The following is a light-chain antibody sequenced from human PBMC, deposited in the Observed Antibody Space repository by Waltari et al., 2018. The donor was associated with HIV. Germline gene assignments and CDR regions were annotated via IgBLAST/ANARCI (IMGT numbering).Light chain of an antibody. CDR3: TSYTSSNTLVI. V-gene: IGLV2-14*03. CDR1: RSYVGGYNY. Sequence: QSALTQPDSASLSHGHSITISSTVTRSYVGGYNYVSWYKQHPAKAPKLMIYHVSNRPSGVSNRFSGSKSGNTASLTISGLQAEDEADYYCTSYTSSNTLVIFGGGTKLTVL. J-gene: IGLJ2*01. CDR2: HVS.